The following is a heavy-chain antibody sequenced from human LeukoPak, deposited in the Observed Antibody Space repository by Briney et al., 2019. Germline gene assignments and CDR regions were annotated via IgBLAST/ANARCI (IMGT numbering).Heavy chain of an antibody. CDR3: ARAAMSNYYGSGENFDY. CDR2: ISTSGST. CDR1: GGSISSGSYY. Sequence: PSETLSLTCTVSGGSISSGSYYWSWIRQPAGKGLEWIGRISTSGSTSYNPSLKGRVTTSVDTSKNQFSLKLSSVTAADTAVYYCARAAMSNYYGSGENFDYWGQGTLVTVSS. D-gene: IGHD3-10*01. V-gene: IGHV4-61*02. J-gene: IGHJ4*02.